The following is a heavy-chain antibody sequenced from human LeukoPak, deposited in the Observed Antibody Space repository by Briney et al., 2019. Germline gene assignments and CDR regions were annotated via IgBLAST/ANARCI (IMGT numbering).Heavy chain of an antibody. D-gene: IGHD3-22*01. CDR1: GFTFSYYY. J-gene: IGHJ4*02. CDR3: ARAWDSSGYYFYYFDY. Sequence: GGSLRLSCAASGFTFSYYYMSWIRQAPGKGLEWVSYISSSGSTIYYADSVKGRFTISRYNAKNSLYLQMNSLRAEDTAVYYCARAWDSSGYYFYYFDYWGQGTLVTVSS. V-gene: IGHV3-11*01. CDR2: ISSSGSTI.